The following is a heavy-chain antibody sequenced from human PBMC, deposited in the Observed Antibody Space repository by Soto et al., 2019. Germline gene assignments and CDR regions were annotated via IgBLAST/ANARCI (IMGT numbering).Heavy chain of an antibody. CDR3: AKAQLLSLYYYYYGMDV. CDR1: GFTFSSYA. J-gene: IGHJ6*02. Sequence: GGSRLSCAASGFTFSSYAMSWVRQAPGKGLEWVSAISGSGGSTYYADSVKGRFTISRDNSKNTLYLQMNSLRAEDTAVYYCAKAQLLSLYYYYYGMDVWGQGTTVTVSS. V-gene: IGHV3-23*01. CDR2: ISGSGGST. D-gene: IGHD2-2*01.